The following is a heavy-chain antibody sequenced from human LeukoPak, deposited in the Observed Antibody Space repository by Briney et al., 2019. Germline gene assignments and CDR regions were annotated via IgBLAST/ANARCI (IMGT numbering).Heavy chain of an antibody. CDR3: AVLHGYCSGGSCYSYYFDY. CDR1: GGSISGYY. V-gene: IGHV4-4*07. CDR2: ISGSGST. J-gene: IGHJ4*02. D-gene: IGHD2-15*01. Sequence: SETLSLTCAVSGGSISGYYWSWIRQPAGKGLEWMGRISGSGSTDYDPSLKSRVTMSVDTSKNQFSLKLNSVTAADTALYYCAVLHGYCSGGSCYSYYFDYWGQGTLVTVSS.